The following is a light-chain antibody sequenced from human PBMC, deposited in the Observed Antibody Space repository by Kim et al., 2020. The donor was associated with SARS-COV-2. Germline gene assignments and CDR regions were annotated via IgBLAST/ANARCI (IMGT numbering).Light chain of an antibody. V-gene: IGKV3-20*01. Sequence: PGERATLSCSASQSVRSNYLAWYQQKAGQAPRLLMFGASSRATGIPDRFSGSGSGTDFTLTISRLEPEDFAVYYCQQYAGSRLTFGGGTKVDIK. CDR2: GAS. CDR1: QSVRSNY. CDR3: QQYAGSRLT. J-gene: IGKJ4*01.